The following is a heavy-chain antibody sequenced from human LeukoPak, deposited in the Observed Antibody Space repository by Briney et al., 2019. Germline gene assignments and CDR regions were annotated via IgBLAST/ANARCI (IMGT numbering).Heavy chain of an antibody. CDR3: ASKPTNYYDSSGYLF. V-gene: IGHV1-24*01. CDR2: FDPEDGET. D-gene: IGHD3-22*01. CDR1: GYTLTELS. Sequence: ASVKVSCKVSGYTLTELSMHWVRQAPGKGLEWMGGFDPEDGETIYAQKFQGRVTMTEDESTSTAYMELSSLRSEDTAVYYCASKPTNYYDSSGYLFWGQGTLVTVSS. J-gene: IGHJ4*02.